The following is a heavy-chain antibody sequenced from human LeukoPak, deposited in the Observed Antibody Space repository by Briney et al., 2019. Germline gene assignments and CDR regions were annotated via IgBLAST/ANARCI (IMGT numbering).Heavy chain of an antibody. V-gene: IGHV3-21*01. D-gene: IGHD7-27*01. CDR3: ARERGWGSRYFDL. CDR2: MNDVGSHI. J-gene: IGHJ2*01. Sequence: GGSLRLSCSASGFISSTSAMNWVRQAPGKGLEWVSSMNDVGSHIYYRDSVKGRFTISRDNAKNSLYLQMNSLRAEDTAVYYCARERGWGSRYFDLWGRGTLVTVSS. CDR1: GFISSTSA.